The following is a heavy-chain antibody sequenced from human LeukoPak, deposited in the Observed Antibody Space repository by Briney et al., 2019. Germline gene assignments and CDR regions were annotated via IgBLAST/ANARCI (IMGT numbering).Heavy chain of an antibody. D-gene: IGHD1-14*01. J-gene: IGHJ4*02. V-gene: IGHV3-48*04. CDR1: GFTFSSYS. Sequence: GGSLRLSCAASGFTFSSYSMNWVRQAPGKGLEWVSYISSSSSTIYYADSVKGRFAISRDNAKNSLYLQMNSLRAEDTAVYFCARLRNRSGFDYWGQGTLVTVSS. CDR2: ISSSSSTI. CDR3: ARLRNRSGFDY.